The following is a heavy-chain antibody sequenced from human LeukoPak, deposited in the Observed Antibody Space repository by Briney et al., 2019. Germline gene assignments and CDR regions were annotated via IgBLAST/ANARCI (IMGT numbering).Heavy chain of an antibody. CDR1: GYSFTGHY. CDR3: ARAYEYGWFDP. Sequence: GASVKVSCKASGYSFTGHYLHWVRQAPGQGLEWMGWINPKTGDKTYAQKFQGRVTMTRDTSITTAYMELSSLRSDDTAVYYCARAYEYGWFDPWGQGTQVTVSS. V-gene: IGHV1-2*02. D-gene: IGHD4/OR15-4a*01. J-gene: IGHJ5*02. CDR2: INPKTGDK.